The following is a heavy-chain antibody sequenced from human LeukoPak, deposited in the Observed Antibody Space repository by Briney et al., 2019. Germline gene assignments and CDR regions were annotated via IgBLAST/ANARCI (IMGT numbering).Heavy chain of an antibody. D-gene: IGHD1-7*01. CDR1: GFTFSNSA. J-gene: IGHJ4*02. CDR3: AKGGNSAPLDY. Sequence: GGSLRLSCAASGFTFSNSAMTWVRQAPGKGLEWVSAISAGGSDTIYTDSVKDRFTISRDNSKNTLYLQMNSLRAEDTAVYYCAKGGNSAPLDYWGQGTLVTVSS. CDR2: ISAGGSDT. V-gene: IGHV3-23*01.